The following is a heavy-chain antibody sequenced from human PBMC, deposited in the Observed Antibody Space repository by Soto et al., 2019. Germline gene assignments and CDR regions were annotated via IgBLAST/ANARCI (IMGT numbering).Heavy chain of an antibody. Sequence: QVQVQQWGAGLLKPSETLSLSCAVYGGSFSTYYWNWIRQPPGKGLEWIGEINHSGSTNYNPSLKIRVTISVDRSKNQFSLKLSSVTAADTAVYYCARGGRQQLVRPYYFDYWGQGTLVTVSS. V-gene: IGHV4-34*01. D-gene: IGHD6-13*01. CDR2: INHSGST. CDR3: ARGGRQQLVRPYYFDY. CDR1: GGSFSTYY. J-gene: IGHJ4*02.